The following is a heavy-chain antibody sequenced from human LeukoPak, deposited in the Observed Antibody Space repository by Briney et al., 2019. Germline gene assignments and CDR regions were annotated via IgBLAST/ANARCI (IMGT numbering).Heavy chain of an antibody. V-gene: IGHV4-34*01. CDR1: GGSFGGYY. J-gene: IGHJ5*02. Sequence: KTSETLSLTCAVYGGSFGGYYWSWIRQPPGKGLEWIGEINHSGSTNYNPSLKSRVTISVDTSKNQFSLKLSSVTAADTAVYYCARGVANYDFWSGRINWFDPWGQGTLVTVSS. CDR2: INHSGST. D-gene: IGHD3-3*01. CDR3: ARGVANYDFWSGRINWFDP.